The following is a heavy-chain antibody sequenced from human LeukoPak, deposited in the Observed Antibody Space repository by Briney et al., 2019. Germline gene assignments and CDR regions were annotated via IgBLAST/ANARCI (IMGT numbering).Heavy chain of an antibody. J-gene: IGHJ6*02. Sequence: GGSLRLSCAGSGFTFSSYAMSWVRQAPGKGLEWVSAIGGSGVRTYYADSVKGRFTISRDNSKNTLYLQMNTLRAEDTAVYYCAKEGFVSGELPYYGMDVWGQGTTVTVSS. CDR3: AKEGFVSGELPYYGMDV. CDR1: GFTFSSYA. V-gene: IGHV3-23*01. D-gene: IGHD1-26*01. CDR2: IGGSGVRT.